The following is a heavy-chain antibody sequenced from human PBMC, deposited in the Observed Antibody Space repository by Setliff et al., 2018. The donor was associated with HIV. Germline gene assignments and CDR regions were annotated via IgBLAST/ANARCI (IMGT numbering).Heavy chain of an antibody. CDR3: ARVHLRTNAVYGVVSNQFDP. D-gene: IGHD2-8*01. V-gene: IGHV3-15*04. Sequence: GGSLRLSCAASGFTFNDAWMNWVRQAPGKGLEWVGRIGSAADGGTTDYAAPVKGRFTSSRDNAKSSLFLHMSSLRAEDTAVYYCARVHLRTNAVYGVVSNQFDPWGQGSLVTVS. CDR1: GFTFNDAW. J-gene: IGHJ5*02. CDR2: IGSAADGGTT.